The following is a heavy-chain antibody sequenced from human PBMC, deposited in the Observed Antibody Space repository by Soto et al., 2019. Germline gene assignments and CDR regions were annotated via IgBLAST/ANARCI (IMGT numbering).Heavy chain of an antibody. V-gene: IGHV3-23*01. J-gene: IGHJ4*02. CDR3: ARRDSGGDCDY. CDR2: ISGSGGST. Sequence: EVQLLESGGGLVQPGGSLRLSCAASGFTFSSYAMRWVRQAPGKGLEWVSAISGSGGSTYYADSVKGRFTISRDNSTNTLYLQLTSLRAEDTAVYYCARRDSGGDCDYWGPGALVTVSS. D-gene: IGHD2-21*02. CDR1: GFTFSSYA.